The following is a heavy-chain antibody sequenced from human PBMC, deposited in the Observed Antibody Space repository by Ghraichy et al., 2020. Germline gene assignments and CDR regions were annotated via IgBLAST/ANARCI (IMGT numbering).Heavy chain of an antibody. CDR1: GFTFRSSG. J-gene: IGHJ4*02. Sequence: GGSLRLSCAASGFTFRSSGMHWVRQAPGKGPEWVADIWYDSSHKYYANSVKGRFTISRDNSKNTLYLQMNSLRAEDTAVYYCVREKYGHSSGWYLFDSWGQGTLVTVST. CDR2: IWYDSSHK. CDR3: VREKYGHSSGWYLFDS. V-gene: IGHV3-33*01. D-gene: IGHD6-19*01.